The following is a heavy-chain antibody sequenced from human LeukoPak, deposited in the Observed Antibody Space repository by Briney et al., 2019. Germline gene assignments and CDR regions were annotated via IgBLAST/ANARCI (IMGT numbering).Heavy chain of an antibody. Sequence: PSETLSLACGVSGGSFNKYYWAWIRQPPGKGLEWIGEINRNGNTNYNPSLKSRVTISVDTSKTPFSLNLSSVTAADTAVYFCARSGVTTVLYLDWGQGTLVTVSS. D-gene: IGHD4-11*01. CDR3: ARSGVTTVLYLD. J-gene: IGHJ4*02. V-gene: IGHV4-34*01. CDR2: INRNGNT. CDR1: GGSFNKYY.